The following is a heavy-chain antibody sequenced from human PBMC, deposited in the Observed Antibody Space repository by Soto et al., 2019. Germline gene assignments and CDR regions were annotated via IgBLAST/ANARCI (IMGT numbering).Heavy chain of an antibody. CDR3: ASHLVMAGTRGFDL. V-gene: IGHV4-4*02. J-gene: IGHJ4*02. D-gene: IGHD6-19*01. Sequence: QVQLQESGPGLVKPSGTLSLTCAVSSGSVFSSNWWSWVRLPPGKGLEWIGETRNSGGANYNPSLKSRVTITVDRSRNHIFLELSSVPAADTAVYYCASHLVMAGTRGFDLWGLGTLVTVSS. CDR2: TRNSGGA. CDR1: SGSVFSSNW.